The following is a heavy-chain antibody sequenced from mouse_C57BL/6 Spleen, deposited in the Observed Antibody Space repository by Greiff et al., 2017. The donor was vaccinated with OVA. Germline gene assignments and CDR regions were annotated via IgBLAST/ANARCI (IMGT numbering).Heavy chain of an antibody. D-gene: IGHD1-1*01. CDR3: ARYPFITTVVALPFDY. Sequence: EVQLQQSGPVLVKPGASVKMSCKASGYTFTDYYMNWVKQSHGKSLEWIGVINPYNGGTSYNQKFKGKATLTVDKSSSTAYMELNSLTSEDSAVYYCARYPFITTVVALPFDYWGQGTTLTVSS. CDR1: GYTFTDYY. V-gene: IGHV1-19*01. J-gene: IGHJ2*01. CDR2: INPYNGGT.